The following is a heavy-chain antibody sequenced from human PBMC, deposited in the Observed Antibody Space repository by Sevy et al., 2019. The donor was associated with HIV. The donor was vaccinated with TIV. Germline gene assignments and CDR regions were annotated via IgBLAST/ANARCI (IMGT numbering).Heavy chain of an antibody. Sequence: GGSLRLSCAASGFTFSSYWMSWVRQAPGKGLEWVTNIKQDGSEKYYVDSVKGRFTISRDNAKNSLYLQMNSLRAEDTAVYYCARGLQQLEYYYYYGMDVWGQGTTVTVSS. D-gene: IGHD6-13*01. CDR3: ARGLQQLEYYYYYGMDV. CDR1: GFTFSSYW. J-gene: IGHJ6*02. V-gene: IGHV3-7*03. CDR2: IKQDGSEK.